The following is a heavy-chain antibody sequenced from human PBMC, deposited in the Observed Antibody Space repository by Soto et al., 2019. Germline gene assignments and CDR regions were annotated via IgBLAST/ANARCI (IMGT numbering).Heavy chain of an antibody. J-gene: IGHJ4*02. V-gene: IGHV4-30-4*01. Sequence: QVQLQESGPGLVKPSQTLSLTCTVSGGSISSGDYYWSWIRQPPGKGLEWIGYIYYSGSTYYNPSLKSRVTISVDTSKNQCSLKLSSVTAADTAVYYCARDPRYYYDSSGYHPFDYWGQGTLVTVSS. CDR2: IYYSGST. CDR3: ARDPRYYYDSSGYHPFDY. CDR1: GGSISSGDYY. D-gene: IGHD3-22*01.